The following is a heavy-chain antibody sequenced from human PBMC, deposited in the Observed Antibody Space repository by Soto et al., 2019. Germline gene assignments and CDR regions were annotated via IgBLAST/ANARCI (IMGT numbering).Heavy chain of an antibody. CDR3: ARPDSVINDFWSGYYPRNYFDY. V-gene: IGHV4-34*01. CDR2: INHSGST. Sequence: QVQLQQWGAGLLKPSETLSLTCAVYGGSFSGYYWSWIRQPPGKGLEWSGEINHSGSTNYNPSLKSRVTISVDTSKNQFSLKLSSVTAADTAVYYCARPDSVINDFWSGYYPRNYFDYWGQGTLVTVSS. J-gene: IGHJ4*02. CDR1: GGSFSGYY. D-gene: IGHD3-3*01.